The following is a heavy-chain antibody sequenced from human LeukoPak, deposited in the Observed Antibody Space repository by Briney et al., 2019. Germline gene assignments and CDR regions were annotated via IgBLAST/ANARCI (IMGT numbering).Heavy chain of an antibody. D-gene: IGHD2-21*01. CDR2: ISGSGGST. V-gene: IGHV3-23*01. Sequence: RGSLRLSCAASGFTFSSYAMSWVRQAPGKGLEWVLAISGSGGSTYYADSVKGRFTISRDNSKNTLYLQMNSLRAEDTAVYYCAKFLPTHIVVANYYFDYWGQGTLVTVSS. J-gene: IGHJ4*02. CDR1: GFTFSSYA. CDR3: AKFLPTHIVVANYYFDY.